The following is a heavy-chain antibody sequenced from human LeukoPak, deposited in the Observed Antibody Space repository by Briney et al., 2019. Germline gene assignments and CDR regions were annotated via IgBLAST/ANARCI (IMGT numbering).Heavy chain of an antibody. Sequence: PSETLSLTCTVSGDSIRSNNYYWGWIRQPPGKGLEWIGSIYDTGSTFYNPSLKSRVIISVDTSKNQFSLKLSSVTAADTAVYYCAGVGNGGYGGFDYWGQGTLVTVSS. J-gene: IGHJ4*02. CDR3: AGVGNGGYGGFDY. V-gene: IGHV4-39*02. CDR2: IYDTGST. D-gene: IGHD5-12*01. CDR1: GDSIRSNNYY.